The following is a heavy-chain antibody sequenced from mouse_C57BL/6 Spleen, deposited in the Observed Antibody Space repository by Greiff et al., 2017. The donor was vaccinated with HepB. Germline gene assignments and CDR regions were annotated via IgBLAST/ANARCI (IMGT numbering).Heavy chain of an antibody. CDR2: IDPSDSYT. CDR1: GYTFTSYW. J-gene: IGHJ3*02. D-gene: IGHD1-1*01. CDR3: ARGLDYYYGSSYGE. Sequence: QVQLQQPGAELVRPGTSVKLSCKASGYTFTSYWMHWVKQRPGQGLEWIGVIDPSDSYTNYNQKFKGKATLTVETSSSTAYMQLSSLTSEDSAVYYCARGLDYYYGSSYGEWGQGTLVTVSA. V-gene: IGHV1-59*01.